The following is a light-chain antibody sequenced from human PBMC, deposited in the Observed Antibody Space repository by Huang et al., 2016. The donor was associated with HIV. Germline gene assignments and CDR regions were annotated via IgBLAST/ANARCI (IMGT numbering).Light chain of an antibody. V-gene: IGKV3-15*01. CDR3: QQYNNWPPEGT. CDR1: RSISTN. CDR2: DAS. Sequence: IVMTQSPATLSVSPGERATLSCRASRSISTNLAWYQQRRGQVPRLLIYDASTRATGIPARFSVSGSGTEFTLTISSLQSEDFAVYFCQQYNNWPPEGTFGPGTRVDMK. J-gene: IGKJ3*01.